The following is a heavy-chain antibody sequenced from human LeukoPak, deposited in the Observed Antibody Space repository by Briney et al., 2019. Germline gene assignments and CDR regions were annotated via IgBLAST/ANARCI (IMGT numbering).Heavy chain of an antibody. J-gene: IGHJ6*03. CDR1: GFNFRKHW. V-gene: IGHV3-7*01. D-gene: IGHD5-18*01. CDR2: IQEDGNEM. CDR3: ARMGAIQLWSRGYYYYMDV. Sequence: GGSLRLCCAATGFNFRKHWMSWVRQSIGKGLECVAKIQEDGNEMHYVDSVKGRFTISRDNARNSLYLQMNSLRAEDTAVYYCARMGAIQLWSRGYYYYMDVWGKGTTVTVSS.